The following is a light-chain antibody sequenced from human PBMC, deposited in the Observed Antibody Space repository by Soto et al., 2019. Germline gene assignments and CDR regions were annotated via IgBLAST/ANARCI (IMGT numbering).Light chain of an antibody. CDR2: DVY. V-gene: IGLV2-14*03. Sequence: QSVLTQPASVSGSPGQPIAISCPGVRTDVDGYDYVSWYQQHPGQAPQLIIYDVYNRPSGVSHRFSGAKSGDTASLNISGLQADDEADYHCPSNTRSTPFQIFGAGAKATVL. J-gene: IGLJ1*01. CDR3: PSNTRSTPFQI. CDR1: RTDVDGYDY.